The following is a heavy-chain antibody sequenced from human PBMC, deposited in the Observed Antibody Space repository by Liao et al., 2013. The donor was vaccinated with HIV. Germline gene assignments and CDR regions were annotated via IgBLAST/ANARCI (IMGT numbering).Heavy chain of an antibody. V-gene: IGHV4-34*01. CDR2: IKQSGST. CDR1: GGSFSGYY. J-gene: IGHJ4*02. CDR3: ARRMRALIAAAGIDY. D-gene: IGHD6-13*01. Sequence: QVQLQQWGTGLLKPSETLSLTCAVYGGSFSGYYWGWIRQPPGQGLEWIGEIKQSGSTKYNPSLKSRVTISVDTSKNQFSLKLSSVTAADTAVYYCARRMRALIAAAGIDYWGQGTLVTVSS.